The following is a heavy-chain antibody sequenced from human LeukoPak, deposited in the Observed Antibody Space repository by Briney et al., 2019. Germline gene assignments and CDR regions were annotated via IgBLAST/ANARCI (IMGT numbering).Heavy chain of an antibody. J-gene: IGHJ4*02. CDR3: AREWGLESSGYYYAY. CDR2: ITPIFGTA. CDR1: GGTFSRFT. D-gene: IGHD3-22*01. V-gene: IGHV1-69*01. Sequence: SVTVSCKAYGGTFSRFTISWVRQAPGQGFEWMGGITPIFGTANFAQKFQGRVSITADGSTSTAFMELSGLRSEDTAVYYCAREWGLESSGYYYAYWGQGTLVTVSS.